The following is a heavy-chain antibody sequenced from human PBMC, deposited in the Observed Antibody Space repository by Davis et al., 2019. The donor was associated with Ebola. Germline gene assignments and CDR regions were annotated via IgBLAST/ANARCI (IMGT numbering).Heavy chain of an antibody. CDR1: GFTFSSYA. D-gene: IGHD1-26*01. CDR3: AKALGAIWGAFDI. CDR2: ISGSGGST. V-gene: IGHV3-23*01. Sequence: PGGSLRLSCAASGFTFSSYAMSWVRQAPGKGLEWVSSISGSGGSTHYADSVKGRLTISRDKFKNTLYLEMNSLRAEDRAVYYCAKALGAIWGAFDIWGQGTMVTVSS. J-gene: IGHJ3*02.